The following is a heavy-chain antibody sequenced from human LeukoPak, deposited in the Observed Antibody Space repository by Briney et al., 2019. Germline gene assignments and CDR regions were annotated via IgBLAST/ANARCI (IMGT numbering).Heavy chain of an antibody. D-gene: IGHD3-22*01. CDR1: GFTFSDHY. V-gene: IGHV3-72*01. Sequence: GGSLRPSCAASGFTFSDHYMDWVRQAPGKGLEWVGRIRNKANSYTTEYAASVRGRFTISRDDSKNSLYLQMNSLRAEDTAVYYCATWLFWYDSSGYYEYWGQGTLVTVSS. CDR3: ATWLFWYDSSGYYEY. J-gene: IGHJ4*02. CDR2: IRNKANSYTT.